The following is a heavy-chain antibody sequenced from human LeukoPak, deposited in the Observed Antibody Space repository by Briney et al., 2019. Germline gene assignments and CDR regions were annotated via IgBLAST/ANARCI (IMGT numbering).Heavy chain of an antibody. J-gene: IGHJ3*02. D-gene: IGHD3-22*01. CDR1: GFIFSRNS. Sequence: GGSLRLSCAASGFIFSRNSMNWVRQAPGKGLEWVSSISSSSSYIYYADSVKGRFTISRDNAKNSLYLQMNSLRAEDTAVYYCARDDYDSSGYSGAFDIWGQGTMVTVSS. CDR2: ISSSSSYI. CDR3: ARDDYDSSGYSGAFDI. V-gene: IGHV3-21*01.